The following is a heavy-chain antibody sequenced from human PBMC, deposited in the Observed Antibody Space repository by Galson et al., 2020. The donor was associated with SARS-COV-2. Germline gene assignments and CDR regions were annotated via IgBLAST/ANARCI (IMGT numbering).Heavy chain of an antibody. CDR2: TYYTGIT. CDR1: GDSISSGGHY. Sequence: SQTLSLTCVVSGDSISSGGHYWNWIRQRPGKGLEWIGYTYYTGITNYNPSLRSRVTISVDTSKNQFSLKLTSVTAADTAIYYCARGRIRGIISDAFDVWGPGSKVTVSS. J-gene: IGHJ3*01. V-gene: IGHV4-31*02. D-gene: IGHD3-10*01. CDR3: ARGRIRGIISDAFDV.